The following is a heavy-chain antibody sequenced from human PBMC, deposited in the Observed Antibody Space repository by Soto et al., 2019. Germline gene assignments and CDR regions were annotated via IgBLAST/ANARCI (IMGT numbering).Heavy chain of an antibody. V-gene: IGHV3-33*01. D-gene: IGHD1-26*01. Sequence: SLRLSFAASGFIFSSHGMHWVRQAPGKGLEWVAVIWYDGSSKFYADSVKGRFTISRDNSKNTLYLQMNSLRAEDTAVYYCAREPYSDYFMDVWGHGTPVTVS. CDR2: IWYDGSSK. J-gene: IGHJ6*03. CDR1: GFIFSSHG. CDR3: AREPYSDYFMDV.